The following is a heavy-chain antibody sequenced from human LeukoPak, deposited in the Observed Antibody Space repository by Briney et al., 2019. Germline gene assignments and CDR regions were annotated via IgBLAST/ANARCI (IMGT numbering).Heavy chain of an antibody. CDR3: AKAPSWLTSYY. D-gene: IGHD5-24*01. CDR1: GFTFSSYA. J-gene: IGHJ4*02. Sequence: GGSLRLSCAASGFTFSSYAMHWVRQAPGKGLEWVAVISYDGSNKYYADSVKGRFTISRDNSKNTLYLQMNSLRAEDTAVYYCAKAPSWLTSYYWGQGTLVTVSS. V-gene: IGHV3-30-3*01. CDR2: ISYDGSNK.